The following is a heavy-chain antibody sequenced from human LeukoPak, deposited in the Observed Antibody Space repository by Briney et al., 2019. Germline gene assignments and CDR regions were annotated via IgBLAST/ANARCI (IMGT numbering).Heavy chain of an antibody. V-gene: IGHV3-30*18. Sequence: DPGGSLRLSCAASGFTFSSYGMHWVRQAPGKGLEWVAVISYDGSNKYYADSVKGRFTISRDNSKNTLYLQMNSLRAEDTAVYYCAKDVYSYYYCMDVWGKGTTVTVSS. CDR2: ISYDGSNK. CDR3: AKDVYSYYYCMDV. CDR1: GFTFSSYG. J-gene: IGHJ6*04.